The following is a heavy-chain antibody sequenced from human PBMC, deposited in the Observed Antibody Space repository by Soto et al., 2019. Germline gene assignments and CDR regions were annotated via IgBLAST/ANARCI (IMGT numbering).Heavy chain of an antibody. J-gene: IGHJ4*02. CDR2: ISYDGSNK. CDR1: GFTFSSYG. Sequence: GGSLRLSCAASGFTFSSYGMHWVRQAPGKGLEWVAVISYDGSNKYYADSVKGRFTISRDNSKNTLYLQMNSLRAEDTAVYYCAKGLSWIQLWQSFDYWGRGTMVTVSS. D-gene: IGHD5-18*01. V-gene: IGHV3-30*18. CDR3: AKGLSWIQLWQSFDY.